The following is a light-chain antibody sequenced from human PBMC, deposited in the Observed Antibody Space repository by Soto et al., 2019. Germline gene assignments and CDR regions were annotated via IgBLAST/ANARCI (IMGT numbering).Light chain of an antibody. Sequence: EIVMTQSPAILSVSPGERASLSCRASQSISHDLAWYQQIPGRAPRLLIYRASARATGIPDRFSGSGSETEFTLTISSLQSEDFAVYYCQQYNSWPLTVGGGTKVDIK. CDR2: RAS. J-gene: IGKJ4*01. V-gene: IGKV3-15*01. CDR1: QSISHD. CDR3: QQYNSWPLT.